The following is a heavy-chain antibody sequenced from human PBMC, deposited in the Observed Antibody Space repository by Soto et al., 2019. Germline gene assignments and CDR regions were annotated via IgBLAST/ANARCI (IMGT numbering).Heavy chain of an antibody. D-gene: IGHD3-9*01. CDR3: ASGTYYAILAGYDRRTPRVAMDF. CDR2: IIPIFGTA. CDR1: GGTFSSYA. J-gene: IGHJ6*02. Sequence: SLKVSCKASGGTFSSYAISWVRQAPGQELEWMGGIIPIFGTANYAQKFQGRVTITADESTSTAYMELSSLRFEDTDVYYCASGTYYAILAGYDRRTPRVAMDFWGQGTTVTFSS. V-gene: IGHV1-69*13.